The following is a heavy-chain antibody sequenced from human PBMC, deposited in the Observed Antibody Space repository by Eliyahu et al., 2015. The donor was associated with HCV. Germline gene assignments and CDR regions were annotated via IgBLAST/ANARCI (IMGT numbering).Heavy chain of an antibody. CDR2: IWYDGSQE. Sequence: QVHLVESGGGVVQPGKSLXLSCATSGFIFTNFGMPWVRQAPGQGPEWVAIIWYDGSQEYYAESVKGRFTISRDTSKNTVYLQMNSLRVEDTAVYYCARDTYYPGDSGAYYHYFDFWGQGTLVTVSS. D-gene: IGHD3-22*01. CDR3: ARDTYYPGDSGAYYHYFDF. J-gene: IGHJ4*02. V-gene: IGHV3-33*01. CDR1: GFIFTNFG.